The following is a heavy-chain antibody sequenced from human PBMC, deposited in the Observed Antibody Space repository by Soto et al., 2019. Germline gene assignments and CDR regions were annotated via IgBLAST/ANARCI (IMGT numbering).Heavy chain of an antibody. CDR3: AKSSATCSVIICVRPFALDV. CDR1: AFTFSTYA. Sequence: EVQLLESGGGFVQPGGSLRLSCAASAFTFSTYAMTWVRQAPGKGLEWVSSVSGSGGSTYYADSVKGRFTISRDNSKNTLYLHMNSLRAEDTAVYFCAKSSATCSVIICVRPFALDVWGQGTTVTVSS. CDR2: VSGSGGST. V-gene: IGHV3-23*01. D-gene: IGHD2-15*01. J-gene: IGHJ6*02.